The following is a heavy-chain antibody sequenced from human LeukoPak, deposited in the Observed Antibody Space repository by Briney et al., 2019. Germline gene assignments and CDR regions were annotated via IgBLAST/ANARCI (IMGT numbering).Heavy chain of an antibody. Sequence: PGGTLRLSCAASGFTFSSYGMSWVRQAPGKGLEWVSAISGSGGSTYYADSVKGRFTISRDNSKNTLYLQMNSLRAEDTAVYYCASEWFGEFDYWGQGTLVTVSS. CDR1: GFTFSSYG. J-gene: IGHJ4*02. CDR2: ISGSGGST. CDR3: ASEWFGEFDY. D-gene: IGHD3-10*01. V-gene: IGHV3-23*01.